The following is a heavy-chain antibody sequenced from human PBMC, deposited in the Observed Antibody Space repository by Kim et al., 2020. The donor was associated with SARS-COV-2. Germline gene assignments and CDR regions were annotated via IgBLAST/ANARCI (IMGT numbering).Heavy chain of an antibody. CDR3: ATGGFWSGYPYYGMDV. D-gene: IGHD3-3*01. V-gene: IGHV1-24*01. CDR1: GYTLTELS. CDR2: FDPEDGET. J-gene: IGHJ6*02. Sequence: ASVKVSCKVSGYTLTELSMHWVRQAPGKGLEWMGGFDPEDGETIYAQKFQGRVTMTEDTSTDTAYMELSSLRSEDTAVYYCATGGFWSGYPYYGMDVWGQGTTVTVSS.